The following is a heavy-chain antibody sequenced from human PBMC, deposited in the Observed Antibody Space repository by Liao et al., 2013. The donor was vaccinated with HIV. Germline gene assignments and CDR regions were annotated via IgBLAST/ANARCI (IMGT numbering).Heavy chain of an antibody. D-gene: IGHD3-10*01. CDR2: IYKSGNT. V-gene: IGHV4-4*07. Sequence: QVQLQESGPGLVKPSDTLSLTCTVSGGSISGDYWSWIRQPAGNGLEWIGRIYKSGNTNYNSSLKSRVTMSFDTSKNQFSLTLTSVTAADTALYYCARGGYGSGSSRYFDSWGQGTLVTVSS. J-gene: IGHJ4*02. CDR3: ARGGYGSGSSRYFDS. CDR1: GGSISGDY.